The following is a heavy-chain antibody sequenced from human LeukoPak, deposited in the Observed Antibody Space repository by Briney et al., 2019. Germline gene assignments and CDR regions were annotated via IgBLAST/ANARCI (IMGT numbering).Heavy chain of an antibody. V-gene: IGHV7-4-1*02. J-gene: IGHJ4*02. CDR2: IDTNTGNP. D-gene: IGHD3-16*01. CDR1: GYTFSSYP. CDR3: ARGGGARLRYPFDY. Sequence: GASVNVSCTASGYTFSSYPMIWVRQAPGQGLEWMGWIDTNTGNPSNAQGFTGRFVFSLDTSVSTTFLYINNLKADDTAVYYCARGGGARLRYPFDYWGQGTLVTVSS.